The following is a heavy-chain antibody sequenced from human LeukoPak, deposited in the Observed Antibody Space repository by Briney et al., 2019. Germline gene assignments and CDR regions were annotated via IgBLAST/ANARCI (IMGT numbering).Heavy chain of an antibody. J-gene: IGHJ4*02. V-gene: IGHV3-74*01. CDR1: GFTFSSHW. CDR3: ARENEYSSSSFDY. D-gene: IGHD6-6*01. Sequence: GGSLRLSCAVSGFTFSSHWMRWVRQAPGKGLVWVSHIKSDGSSTNYADSVKGRFTISRDNAKNTLYLQMNSLRAEDTAVYYCARENEYSSSSFDYWGQGTLVSVSS. CDR2: IKSDGSST.